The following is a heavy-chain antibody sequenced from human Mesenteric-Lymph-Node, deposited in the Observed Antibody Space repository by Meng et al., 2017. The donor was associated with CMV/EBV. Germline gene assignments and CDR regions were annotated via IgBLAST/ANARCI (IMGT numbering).Heavy chain of an antibody. CDR2: IKADGSEK. J-gene: IGHJ4*02. CDR3: AKDPSSGVNC. Sequence: GESLKISCEASGFTFSNYWMFWVRQAPGKGLEWVANIKADGSEKYYVGSVKGRFTISRDNAKKSLYLQMNSLRVEDTAVYYCAKDPSSGVNCWGQGTLVTVSS. V-gene: IGHV3-7*01. D-gene: IGHD6-25*01. CDR1: GFTFSNYW.